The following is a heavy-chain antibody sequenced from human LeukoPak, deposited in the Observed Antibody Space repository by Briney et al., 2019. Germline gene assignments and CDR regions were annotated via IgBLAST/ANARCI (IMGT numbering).Heavy chain of an antibody. CDR2: IYSSGST. CDR3: ARGGKATVVTV. J-gene: IGHJ4*02. D-gene: IGHD4-23*01. Sequence: PSETLSLTCTVSGGSISSYYWSWIRQPAGKGLEWIGRIYSSGSTNYNPSLKSRVTMSVDTSKNQFSLKLSSVTAADTAVNYCARGGKATVVTVWGQGTLVTVSS. V-gene: IGHV4-4*07. CDR1: GGSISSYY.